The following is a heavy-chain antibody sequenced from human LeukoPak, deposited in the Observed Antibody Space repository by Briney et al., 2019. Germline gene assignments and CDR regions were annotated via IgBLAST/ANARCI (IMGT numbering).Heavy chain of an antibody. Sequence: GGSLRLSCAASGFNFNKYDMTWARQAPGKGLEWVSTITGRSDKTYYTDSVKGRFITSRDNSKDTLYLQMNSLRAEDTALYYCAKGGWLDDLGQGALVTVSS. CDR2: ITGRSDKT. J-gene: IGHJ4*02. D-gene: IGHD6-19*01. CDR3: AKGGWLDD. CDR1: GFNFNKYD. V-gene: IGHV3-23*01.